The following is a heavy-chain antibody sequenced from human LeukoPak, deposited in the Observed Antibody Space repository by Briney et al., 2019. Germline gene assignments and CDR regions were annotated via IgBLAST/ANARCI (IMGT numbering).Heavy chain of an antibody. D-gene: IGHD4-17*01. CDR3: ARDYGDYPDL. J-gene: IGHJ2*01. CDR1: GGSISSYY. Sequence: QPSETLSLTCTVSGGSISSYYWSWLRQPPRKGLEWIGYIYYSGSTNYNPSLKSRVTISVDTSKNQLSLKLSSVTAADTAVYYCARDYGDYPDLWGRGTLVTVSS. CDR2: IYYSGST. V-gene: IGHV4-59*12.